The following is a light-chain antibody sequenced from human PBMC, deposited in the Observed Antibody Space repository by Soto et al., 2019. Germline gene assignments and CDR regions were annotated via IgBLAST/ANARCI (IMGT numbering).Light chain of an antibody. CDR2: DDN. J-gene: IGLJ1*01. CDR3: GSWDSSLSAYV. Sequence: QSVLTQPASVSGSPGQSITISCTGTSSDVGNYKYVSWYQQHPGKAPKLMIYDDNKRPSGIPDRFSGSKSGTSATLGITGFQTGDEADYYCGSWDSSLSAYVFGTGTKVTVL. V-gene: IGLV1-51*01. CDR1: SSDVGNYKY.